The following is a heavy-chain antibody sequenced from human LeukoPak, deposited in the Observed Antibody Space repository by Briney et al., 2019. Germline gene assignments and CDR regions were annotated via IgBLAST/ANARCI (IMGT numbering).Heavy chain of an antibody. Sequence: PAASVKASCKASGYTFTGYYMHWVRQAPGQGLEWMGWINPNSGGTNYAQKFQGRVTMTRDTSISTAYMELSRLRSDDTAVYYCARVPSKWRSIDYWGQGTLVTVSS. CDR1: GYTFTGYY. V-gene: IGHV1-2*02. D-gene: IGHD2-15*01. CDR3: ARVPSKWRSIDY. CDR2: INPNSGGT. J-gene: IGHJ4*02.